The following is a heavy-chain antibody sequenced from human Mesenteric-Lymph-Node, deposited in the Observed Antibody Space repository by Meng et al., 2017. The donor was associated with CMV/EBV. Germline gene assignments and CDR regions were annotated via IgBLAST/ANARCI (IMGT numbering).Heavy chain of an antibody. D-gene: IGHD2-21*01. CDR1: GFAFSDYA. Sequence: SGFAFSDYARSWVRQGPGKGLEWVCRMNSRAEGGIIDYAAPVKGRFTVSRDDSKNVLYLEMSNLKTEDTAVYHCTADVPTPLAQIDYWGQGTLVTVSS. J-gene: IGHJ4*02. CDR3: TADVPTPLAQIDY. V-gene: IGHV3-15*01. CDR2: MNSRAEGGII.